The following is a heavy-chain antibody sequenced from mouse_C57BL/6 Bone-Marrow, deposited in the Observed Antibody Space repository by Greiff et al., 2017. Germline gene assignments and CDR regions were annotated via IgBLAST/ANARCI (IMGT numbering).Heavy chain of an antibody. CDR2: LSDGGSYT. CDR1: GFPFSRYA. CDR3: ARDGLYCARDY. J-gene: IGHJ4*01. Sequence: EVMLVESGGGLVKPGGSLKISCAASGFPFSRYAMSWVRQTPGQRLEWVATLSDGGSYTSYPDNVKGRFTISRDNAKNKLYLQMSHLEAEDTALYYCARDGLYCARDYWGQGTAVTVSA. V-gene: IGHV5-4*01.